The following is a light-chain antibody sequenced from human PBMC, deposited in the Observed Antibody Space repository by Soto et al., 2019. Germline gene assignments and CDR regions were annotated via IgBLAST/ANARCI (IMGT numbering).Light chain of an antibody. V-gene: IGKV1-12*01. Sequence: VGDGATIPCQESQDIRSRLAWYQQKPGKAPKIMIYAASSLHGGVPARFSGSGSWTEFTLTISSLQPEDFETYYCQQASSFAPTFGQGTRLEIK. CDR2: AAS. CDR1: QDIRSR. CDR3: QQASSFAPT. J-gene: IGKJ5*01.